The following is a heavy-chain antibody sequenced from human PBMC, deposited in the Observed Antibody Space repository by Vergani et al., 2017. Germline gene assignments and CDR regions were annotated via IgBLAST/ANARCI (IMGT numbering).Heavy chain of an antibody. Sequence: QLQLQESGPGLVKTSETLSLTCTVSGGSISSSSYYWGWIRQPPGKGLEWIGSISYSGSTYYNPSLKSRVTISVDTSKNQFSLKLSSVTAADTAVYYCARHLAYCGGDCYPYYYGMDVWGQGTTVTVSS. J-gene: IGHJ6*02. CDR3: ARHLAYCGGDCYPYYYGMDV. CDR2: ISYSGST. V-gene: IGHV4-39*01. CDR1: GGSISSSSYY. D-gene: IGHD2-21*02.